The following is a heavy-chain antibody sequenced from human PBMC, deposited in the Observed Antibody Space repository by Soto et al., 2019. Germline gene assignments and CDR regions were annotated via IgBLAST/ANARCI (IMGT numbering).Heavy chain of an antibody. V-gene: IGHV4-4*07. J-gene: IGHJ6*02. CDR2: IYTSGST. CDR3: ARDLEGYCSSTSCSGDYYYGMDV. D-gene: IGHD2-2*01. Sequence: SETLSLPCPVSGGSISSYYWSWIRQPAGKGLEWIGRIYTSGSTNYNPSLKSRVTMSVDTSKNQFSLKLSSVTAADTAVYYCARDLEGYCSSTSCSGDYYYGMDVWGQGTTVTVSS. CDR1: GGSISSYY.